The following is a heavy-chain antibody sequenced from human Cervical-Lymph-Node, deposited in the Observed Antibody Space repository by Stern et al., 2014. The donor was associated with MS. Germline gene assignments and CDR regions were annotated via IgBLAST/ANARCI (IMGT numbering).Heavy chain of an antibody. CDR2: IWYDGSNQ. CDR1: GFSFSRYA. V-gene: IGHV3-33*01. D-gene: IGHD6-13*01. CDR3: ASAYSSSHYYFDY. Sequence: VQLVESGGGVVQPGRSLRLSCAASGFSFSRYAMHWVRQAPGKGLEWAALIWYDGSNQYYADSVTGRFTISRDNFKTTLYLQMNSLRAEDTAVYYCASAYSSSHYYFDYWGQGTLVTVSS. J-gene: IGHJ4*02.